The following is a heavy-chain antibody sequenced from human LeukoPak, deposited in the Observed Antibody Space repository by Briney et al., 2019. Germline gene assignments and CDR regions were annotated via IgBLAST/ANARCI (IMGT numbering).Heavy chain of an antibody. J-gene: IGHJ5*02. D-gene: IGHD1-26*01. Sequence: ASVKVSCKASGYTFTGYYMHWVRQAPGQGLEWMGRINPNSGGTNYAQKFQGRVTMTRDTSISTAYMELSRLRSDDTAVYYCARDRALDSGRLGFDPWGQGTLVTVSS. V-gene: IGHV1-2*06. CDR1: GYTFTGYY. CDR2: INPNSGGT. CDR3: ARDRALDSGRLGFDP.